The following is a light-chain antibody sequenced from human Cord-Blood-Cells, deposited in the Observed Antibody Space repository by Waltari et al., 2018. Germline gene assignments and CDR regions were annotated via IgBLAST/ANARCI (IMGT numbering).Light chain of an antibody. V-gene: IGLV2-14*01. J-gene: IGLJ2*01. CDR3: SSYTSSSTLGV. CDR1: SSDVGGYNY. Sequence: QSALTQPASVSGSPGQSITISCTGTSSDVGGYNYVSWYQQHPGKAPKLMIYDVSNRPSGVSNRFSGSKSGNTASLTISGLQAEDKADYYCSSYTSSSTLGVFGGGTNLTVL. CDR2: DVS.